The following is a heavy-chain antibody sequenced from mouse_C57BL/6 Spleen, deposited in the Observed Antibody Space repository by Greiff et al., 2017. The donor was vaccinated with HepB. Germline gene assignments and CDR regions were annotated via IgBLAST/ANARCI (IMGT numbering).Heavy chain of an antibody. Sequence: LVESDAELVKPGASVKISCKVSGYTFTDHTIHWMKQRPEQGLEWIGYIYPRDGSTKYNEKFKGKATLTADKSSSTAYMQLNSLTSEDSAVYFCARRYGSSYWYFDVWGTGTTVTVSS. D-gene: IGHD1-1*01. CDR2: IYPRDGST. CDR1: GYTFTDHT. V-gene: IGHV1-78*01. CDR3: ARRYGSSYWYFDV. J-gene: IGHJ1*03.